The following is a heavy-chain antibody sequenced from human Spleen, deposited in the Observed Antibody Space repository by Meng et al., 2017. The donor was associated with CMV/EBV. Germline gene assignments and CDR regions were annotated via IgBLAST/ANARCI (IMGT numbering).Heavy chain of an antibody. Sequence: SETLSLTCTVSGGSISSYYWSWIRQPLGKGLEWIGYIYYSGSTIYNPSLKSRVTISVDTSKNEFSLKLSSVTAADTAVYYCAREVRINCSSTSCYSHGMDAWGQGTTVTVSS. CDR2: IYYSGST. J-gene: IGHJ6*02. D-gene: IGHD2-2*01. CDR1: GGSISSYY. CDR3: AREVRINCSSTSCYSHGMDA. V-gene: IGHV4-59*12.